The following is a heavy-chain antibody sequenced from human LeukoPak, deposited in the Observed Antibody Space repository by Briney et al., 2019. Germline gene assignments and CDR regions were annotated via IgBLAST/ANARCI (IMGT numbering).Heavy chain of an antibody. CDR1: GYTFTSYG. V-gene: IGHV1-18*01. CDR3: ARGTSRFLEWLSGVDY. D-gene: IGHD3-3*01. J-gene: IGHJ4*02. Sequence: ASVKVSCKASGYTFTSYGISWVRPAPGQGLEWMGWISAYNGNTNYAQKLQGRVTMTTDTSTSTAYMELRSLRSDDTAVYYCARGTSRFLEWLSGVDYWGQGTLVTVSS. CDR2: ISAYNGNT.